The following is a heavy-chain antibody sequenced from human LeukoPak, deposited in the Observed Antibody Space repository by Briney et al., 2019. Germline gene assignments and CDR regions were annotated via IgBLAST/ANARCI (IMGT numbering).Heavy chain of an antibody. CDR3: ARERDYYDSSGYYYRAFDI. V-gene: IGHV4-59*01. J-gene: IGHJ3*02. Sequence: PSETLSLTCTVSGGSISSYYWSWIRQPPGKGLEWIGYIYYSGGTNYNPSLKSRVTISVDTSKNQFSLKLSSVTAADTAVYYCARERDYYDSSGYYYRAFDIWGQGTMVTVSS. D-gene: IGHD3-22*01. CDR1: GGSISSYY. CDR2: IYYSGGT.